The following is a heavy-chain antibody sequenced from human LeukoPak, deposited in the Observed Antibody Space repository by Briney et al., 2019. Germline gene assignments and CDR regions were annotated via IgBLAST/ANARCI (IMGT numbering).Heavy chain of an antibody. CDR2: INPNSGGT. CDR3: ARAGRIVVVPAANAFDI. CDR1: GYTFTGYY. D-gene: IGHD2-2*01. Sequence: ASVKVSCKASGYTFTGYYMHWVRQAPGQGLEWMGWINPNSGGTNYAQKFQGRVTITRDTSISTAYIELSRLRCDDTAVYYCARAGRIVVVPAANAFDIWGQGTMVTVSS. J-gene: IGHJ3*02. V-gene: IGHV1-2*02.